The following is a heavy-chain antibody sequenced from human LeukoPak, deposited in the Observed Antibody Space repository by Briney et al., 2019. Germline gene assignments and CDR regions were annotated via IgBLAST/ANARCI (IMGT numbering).Heavy chain of an antibody. V-gene: IGHV4-4*07. CDR3: ARGGDILTGYPFPYYYYGMDV. Sequence: PSETLSLTCTVSGGSISSYYWSWIRQPAGKGLEWIGRIYTSGSTNYNPSPKSRVTMSVDTSKNQFSLKLSSVTAADTAVYYCARGGDILTGYPFPYYYYGMDVWGQGTTVTVSS. CDR2: IYTSGST. J-gene: IGHJ6*02. CDR1: GGSISSYY. D-gene: IGHD3-9*01.